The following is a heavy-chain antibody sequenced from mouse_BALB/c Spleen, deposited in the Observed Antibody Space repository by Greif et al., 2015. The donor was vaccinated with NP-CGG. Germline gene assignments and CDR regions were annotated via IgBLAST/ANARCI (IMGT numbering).Heavy chain of an antibody. Sequence: LVKTGASGKISCKASGYSFTGYYMHWVKQSHGKSLEWIGYISGYNGATSYNQKFKGKATFTVDTSSSTAFSQFNSLTSEDSAVYYCARDYCGSSYPPWFAYWGQGTLFTVSA. CDR1: GYSFTGYY. CDR2: ISGYNGAT. CDR3: ARDYCGSSYPPWFAY. J-gene: IGHJ3*01. D-gene: IGHD1-1*01. V-gene: IGHV1S34*01.